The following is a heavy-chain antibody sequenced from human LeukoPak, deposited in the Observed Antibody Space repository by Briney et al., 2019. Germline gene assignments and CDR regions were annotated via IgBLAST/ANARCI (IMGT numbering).Heavy chain of an antibody. CDR3: ARGGRIAVAGFDY. CDR1: GFTFSSYA. J-gene: IGHJ4*02. CDR2: ISGSGGST. Sequence: TGGSLRLSCAASGFTFSSYAMSWVRQAPGKGLEWVSAISGSGGSTYYADSVKGRFTISRDNSKNTLYLQMNSLRAEDTAVYYCARGGRIAVAGFDYWGQGTLVTVSS. D-gene: IGHD6-19*01. V-gene: IGHV3-23*01.